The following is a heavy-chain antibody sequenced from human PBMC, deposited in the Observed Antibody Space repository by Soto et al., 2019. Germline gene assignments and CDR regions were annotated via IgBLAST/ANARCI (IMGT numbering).Heavy chain of an antibody. D-gene: IGHD5-12*01. CDR3: ARDSGLVATIGLLGY. CDR2: ISAYNGNT. CDR1: GYTLTSYG. J-gene: IGHJ4*02. Sequence: ASVKGSCKASGYTLTSYGISWVRQAPGQGLEWMGWISAYNGNTNYAQKLQGRVTMTTDTSTSTAYMELRSLRSDDTAVYYCARDSGLVATIGLLGYWGQGTLVTVSS. V-gene: IGHV1-18*01.